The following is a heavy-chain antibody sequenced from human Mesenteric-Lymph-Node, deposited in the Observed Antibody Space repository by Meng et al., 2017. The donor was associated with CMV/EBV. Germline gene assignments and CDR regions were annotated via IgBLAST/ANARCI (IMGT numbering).Heavy chain of an antibody. V-gene: IGHV1-3*04. CDR3: ARTNNWGFDY. Sequence: QVQLVQSGAEVKKPGASVQVSCKASGYTFSSYAMHWGRQAPGQRLEWMGWINIVEDKTKTSQNFQGRVTLTRDTSANTAYMELSSLRSDDTSVYYCARTNNWGFDYWGQGTLVTVSS. D-gene: IGHD3-16*01. CDR2: INIVEDKT. J-gene: IGHJ4*02. CDR1: GYTFSSYA.